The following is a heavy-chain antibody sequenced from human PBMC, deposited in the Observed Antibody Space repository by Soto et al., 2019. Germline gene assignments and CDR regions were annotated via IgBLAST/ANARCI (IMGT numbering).Heavy chain of an antibody. CDR2: TYWDDDK. V-gene: IGHV2-5*02. Sequence: SGPTLVNPTQTLTLTCTFSGFSPSTSGVGVGWIRQPPGKALECLALTYWDDDKRYSPSLKSRLTITMDTSNNQVALTMPNMDPVDTGTYYCAHRVQSGYYYNGGSFNYWGQGAMVTVSS. CDR1: GFSPSTSGVG. J-gene: IGHJ4*02. D-gene: IGHD3-22*01. CDR3: AHRVQSGYYYNGGSFNY.